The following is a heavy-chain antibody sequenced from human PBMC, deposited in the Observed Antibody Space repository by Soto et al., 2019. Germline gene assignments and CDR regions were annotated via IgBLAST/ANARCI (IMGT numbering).Heavy chain of an antibody. CDR3: VNGGEPAATDYYYYYGMDV. CDR2: VSPDGNNK. CDR1: GFTFSTYG. J-gene: IGHJ6*02. D-gene: IGHD3-16*01. Sequence: GGSLRLSCAASGFTFSTYGMHWVRQAPGKGLEWVAAVSPDGNNKYYDDSVKGRFTISRDNSKSTLFLQMNGLRAEDTAVYYCVNGGEPAATDYYYYYGMDVWGQGTTVTVSS. V-gene: IGHV3-30*18.